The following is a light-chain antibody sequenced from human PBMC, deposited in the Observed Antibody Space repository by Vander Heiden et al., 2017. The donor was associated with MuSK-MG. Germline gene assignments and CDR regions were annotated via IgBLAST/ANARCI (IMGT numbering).Light chain of an antibody. J-gene: IGLJ2*01. CDR2: KDT. CDR1: ALPNQY. Sequence: SYKVTQSPSVSVSPGQTARITCSGDALPNQYAHWYQQKPGQAPVLMIYKDTERPSGIPDRFSGSKSGTTVTFTISGVQAEDEADYHCQSADSSGSYSVFGGGTKLTVI. V-gene: IGLV3-25*03. CDR3: QSADSSGSYSV.